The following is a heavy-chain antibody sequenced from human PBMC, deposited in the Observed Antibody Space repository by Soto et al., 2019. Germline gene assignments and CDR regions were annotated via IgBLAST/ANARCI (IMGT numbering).Heavy chain of an antibody. CDR1: GFTFSSYG. V-gene: IGHV3-30*18. Sequence: GGSLRLSCAASGFTFSSYGMHWVRQAPGKGLEWVAVISYDGSNKYYADSVKGRFTISRDNSKNTLYMQMNSLRAEDSAVYYCAKDLDPYYYDSSGYDYWGKGPLVTVSS. J-gene: IGHJ4*02. D-gene: IGHD3-22*01. CDR3: AKDLDPYYYDSSGYDY. CDR2: ISYDGSNK.